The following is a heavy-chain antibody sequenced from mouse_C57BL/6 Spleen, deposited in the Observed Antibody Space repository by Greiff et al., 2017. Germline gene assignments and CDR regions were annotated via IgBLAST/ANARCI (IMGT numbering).Heavy chain of an antibody. CDR1: GYTFTSYW. CDR3: ASRDFIYDGYYFYYFDY. V-gene: IGHV1-61*01. CDR2: IYPSDSET. D-gene: IGHD2-3*01. J-gene: IGHJ2*01. Sequence: QVQLQQPGAELVRPGSSVKLSCKASGYTFTSYWMDWVKQRPGQGLEWIGNIYPSDSETHYNQKFKDKATLTVDKSSSTAYIQLSSLTSEDSSVYYWASRDFIYDGYYFYYFDYWGQGTTLTVSS.